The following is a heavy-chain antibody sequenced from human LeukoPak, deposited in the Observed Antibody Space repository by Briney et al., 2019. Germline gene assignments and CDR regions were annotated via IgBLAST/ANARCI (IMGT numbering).Heavy chain of an antibody. V-gene: IGHV4-4*07. CDR3: ARGPNYYDSSGYSAFDI. J-gene: IGHJ3*02. CDR2: IYTSGST. D-gene: IGHD3-22*01. Sequence: PSETLSLTCTVSGGSISSYYWSWIRQPAGKGLEWIGRIYTSGSTNYNPSLKSRVTMSVDTSKNQFSLKLSSVTAADTAVYYCARGPNYYDSSGYSAFDIWGQGTMVTVSS. CDR1: GGSISSYY.